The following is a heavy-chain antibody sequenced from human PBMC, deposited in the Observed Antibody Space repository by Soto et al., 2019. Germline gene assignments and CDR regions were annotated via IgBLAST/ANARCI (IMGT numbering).Heavy chain of an antibody. V-gene: IGHV4-61*08. CDR3: AVGLDTAMVPLHN. J-gene: IGHJ4*02. D-gene: IGHD5-18*01. Sequence: PESLFVTCSVPGGSLSSGDYYCCWIRQHPGKGLEWIGYIYYSGGTKYNPSLKSRVTITVNPSKNQFSQKLCPLTPADKAVYFCAVGLDTAMVPLHNWGQETLVTVS. CDR1: GGSLSSGDYY. CDR2: IYYSGGT.